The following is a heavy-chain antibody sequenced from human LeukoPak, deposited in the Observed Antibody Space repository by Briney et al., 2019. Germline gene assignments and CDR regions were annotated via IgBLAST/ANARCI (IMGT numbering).Heavy chain of an antibody. V-gene: IGHV4-39*01. CDR2: IYYSGST. D-gene: IGHD6-13*01. J-gene: IGHJ6*02. Sequence: SETLSLTCTVSGGSISSSSYYWGWIRQPPGKGLEWIGSIYYSGSTYYNPSPKSRVTISVDTSKNQFSLKLSSVTAADTAVYYCAGYSSSWYSFYYYYGMDVWGQGTTVTVSS. CDR1: GGSISSSSYY. CDR3: AGYSSSWYSFYYYYGMDV.